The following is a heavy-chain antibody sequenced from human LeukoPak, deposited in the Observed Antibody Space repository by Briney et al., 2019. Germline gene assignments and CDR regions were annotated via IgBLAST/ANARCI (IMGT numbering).Heavy chain of an antibody. CDR3: AKGRFIVVVPAARGGDYVFDY. V-gene: IGHV3-23*01. CDR2: ISGSGGST. CDR1: GFTFSSYA. J-gene: IGHJ4*02. Sequence: GGSLRPSCAASGFTFSSYAMSWVRQAPGKGLEWVSAISGSGGSTYYADSVKGRFTISRDNSKNTLYLQMNSLRAEDTAVYYCAKGRFIVVVPAARGGDYVFDYWGQGTLVTVSS. D-gene: IGHD2-2*01.